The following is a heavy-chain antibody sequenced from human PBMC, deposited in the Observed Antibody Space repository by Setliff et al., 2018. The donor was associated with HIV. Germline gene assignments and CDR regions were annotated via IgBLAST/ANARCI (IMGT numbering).Heavy chain of an antibody. CDR2: IYSAGST. D-gene: IGHD5-12*01. CDR3: VREYSGVYPDFSFYIDV. Sequence: PSETLSLPCTVSGGPLSSGYDYWTWIRQPAGKGLEWIGHIYSAGSTNYNPTLTSRVTMSVDMSKNQFSLKLRSVTAADMAVYYCVREYSGVYPDFSFYIDVWGKGTTVTVLL. CDR1: GGPLSSGYDY. V-gene: IGHV4-61*09. J-gene: IGHJ6*03.